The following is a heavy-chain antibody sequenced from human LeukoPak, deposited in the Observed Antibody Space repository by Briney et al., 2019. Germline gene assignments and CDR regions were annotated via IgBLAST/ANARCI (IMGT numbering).Heavy chain of an antibody. J-gene: IGHJ3*02. V-gene: IGHV3-21*01. CDR2: ISSSSSYI. D-gene: IGHD3-10*01. CDR3: ASPLTMVRGPNAFDS. Sequence: GGSLRLSCAASGFTFSSYSMNWVRQAPGKGLEWVSSISSSSSYIYYADSVKGRFTISRDNAKNSLYLQMNSLRAEDTAVYYCASPLTMVRGPNAFDSWGQGTMVTVSS. CDR1: GFTFSSYS.